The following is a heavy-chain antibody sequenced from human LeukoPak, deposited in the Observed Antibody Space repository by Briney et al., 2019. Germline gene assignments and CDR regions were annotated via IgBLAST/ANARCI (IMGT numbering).Heavy chain of an antibody. J-gene: IGHJ4*02. CDR2: INTNTGNP. CDR3: AKTITTVVTPGDY. D-gene: IGHD4-23*01. Sequence: ASVKVSCKASEYTFTSYAMNWVRQAPGQGLEWMGWINTNTGNPTYAQGFTGRFVFSLDTSVSTAYLQISSLKAEDTAVYYCAKTITTVVTPGDYWGQGTLVTVSS. CDR1: EYTFTSYA. V-gene: IGHV7-4-1*02.